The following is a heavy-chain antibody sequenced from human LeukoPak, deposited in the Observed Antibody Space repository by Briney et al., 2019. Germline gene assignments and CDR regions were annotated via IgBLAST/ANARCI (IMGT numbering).Heavy chain of an antibody. V-gene: IGHV3-30*04. CDR3: AKDLSVWNFRSTYFDY. J-gene: IGHJ4*02. D-gene: IGHD1-7*01. CDR2: ISYDGTDK. CDR1: GFTFSTYA. Sequence: HAGGSLRLSCVASGFTFSTYAMHWVRQAPGKGLEWVTLISYDGTDKYYADSVRGRFTVSRDHSKNTLYLQMNSLRAEDTAVYYCAKDLSVWNFRSTYFDYWGPGTLVTVSS.